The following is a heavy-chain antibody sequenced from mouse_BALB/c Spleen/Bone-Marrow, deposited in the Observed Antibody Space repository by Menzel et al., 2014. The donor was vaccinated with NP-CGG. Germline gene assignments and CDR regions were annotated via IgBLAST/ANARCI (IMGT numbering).Heavy chain of an antibody. CDR2: INPSTGYI. CDR3: ARSRTGTCFDY. V-gene: IGHV1-7*01. Sequence: VQLQQSGAELAKPGASVKMSCKASGYTFTSYWMHWVKQRPGQGLEWIGYINPSTGYIEYNQKFKDKATLTADKSSSTAYMQLSSLTSEDSAVYYCARSRTGTCFDYWGQGTTLTVSS. CDR1: GYTFTSYW. D-gene: IGHD4-1*01. J-gene: IGHJ2*01.